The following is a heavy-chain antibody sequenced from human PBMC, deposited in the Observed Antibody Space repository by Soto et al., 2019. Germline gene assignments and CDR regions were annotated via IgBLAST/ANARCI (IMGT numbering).Heavy chain of an antibody. CDR1: GYIFSNYY. V-gene: IGHV1-46*03. D-gene: IGHD3-16*01. J-gene: IGHJ4*02. CDR3: ARERENYAFDY. CDR2: INPSDGST. Sequence: QVQLVQSGAEVKKPGASVKVSCKASGYIFSNYYVHWVRQAPGQGLEWMGIINPSDGSTSYAQKFQGRVTMTRDRPTNTVYMELSSLRSEDTAVYYCARERENYAFDYWDQGTLVTVSS.